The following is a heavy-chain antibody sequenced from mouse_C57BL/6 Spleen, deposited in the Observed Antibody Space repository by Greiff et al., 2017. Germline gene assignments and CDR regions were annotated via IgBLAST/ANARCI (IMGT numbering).Heavy chain of an antibody. V-gene: IGHV1-78*01. Sequence: QVQLQQSDAELVKPGASVKISCKVSGYTFTDHTIHWMKQRPEQGLAWIGYIYPRDGSTKYNEKFKGKATLTADKSSSTAYMQLNSLTSEDSAVYVCARLDYYGSSSLYYAMDYWGQGTSVTVSS. J-gene: IGHJ4*01. CDR1: GYTFTDHT. CDR3: ARLDYYGSSSLYYAMDY. CDR2: IYPRDGST. D-gene: IGHD1-1*01.